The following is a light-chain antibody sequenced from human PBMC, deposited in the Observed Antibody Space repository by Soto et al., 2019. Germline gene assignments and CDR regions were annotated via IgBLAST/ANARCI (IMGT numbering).Light chain of an antibody. J-gene: IGKJ1*01. CDR2: GAS. CDR1: QSVSSY. Sequence: DIVLTQSHATLSLSPGERATLSCRASQSVSSYLAWYQQKPGQAPRLLIFGASPRATGVPARFSGGGSGTLFTLTISSLQSEDFGVYYCQQYNTWPWTFGQGTKVDIK. CDR3: QQYNTWPWT. V-gene: IGKV3-15*01.